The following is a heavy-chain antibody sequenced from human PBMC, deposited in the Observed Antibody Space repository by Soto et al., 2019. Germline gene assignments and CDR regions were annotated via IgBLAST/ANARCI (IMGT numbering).Heavy chain of an antibody. CDR2: ISSSSSYT. CDR3: ARVVSDCSSTSCYVAGYYYGMDV. J-gene: IGHJ6*02. D-gene: IGHD2-2*01. CDR1: GFTFSDYY. Sequence: PGGSLRLSCAASGFTFSDYYMSWIRQAPGKGLEWVSYISSSSSYTNYADSVKGRFTISRDNAKNSLYLQMNSLRAEDTAVYYCARVVSDCSSTSCYVAGYYYGMDVWGQGTTVTVSS. V-gene: IGHV3-11*06.